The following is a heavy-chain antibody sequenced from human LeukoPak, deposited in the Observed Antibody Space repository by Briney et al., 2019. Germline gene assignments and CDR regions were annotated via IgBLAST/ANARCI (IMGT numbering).Heavy chain of an antibody. J-gene: IGHJ6*02. Sequence: ASVKVSCKASGYTFTSYGISWVRQAPGQGLEWMGWISAYNGNTNCAQKLQGRVTMTTDTSTSTAYMELRSLRSDDTAVYYCASGLTERSYYYYYGMDVWGQGTTVTVSS. D-gene: IGHD1-20*01. V-gene: IGHV1-18*01. CDR2: ISAYNGNT. CDR3: ASGLTERSYYYYYGMDV. CDR1: GYTFTSYG.